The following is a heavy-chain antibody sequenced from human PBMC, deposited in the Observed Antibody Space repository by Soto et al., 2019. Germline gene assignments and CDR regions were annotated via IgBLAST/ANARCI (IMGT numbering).Heavy chain of an antibody. CDR2: IYYSGST. CDR1: GGSISSGGYY. J-gene: IGHJ4*02. Sequence: SETLSLTCTVSGGSISSGGYYWSWIRQHPGKGLEWIGYIYYSGSTYYNPSLKSRVTISVDTSKNQFSLKLSSVTAADTAVYYCARDTTRDYGPDYWGQGTLVTVSS. V-gene: IGHV4-31*03. CDR3: ARDTTRDYGPDY. D-gene: IGHD4-17*01.